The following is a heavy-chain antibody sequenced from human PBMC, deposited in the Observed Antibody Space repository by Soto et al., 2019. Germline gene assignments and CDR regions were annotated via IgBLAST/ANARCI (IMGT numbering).Heavy chain of an antibody. CDR1: GFTFSSSA. D-gene: IGHD2-21*02. CDR3: AKGSTTIRPYYFDY. Sequence: GGSLRLSCVASGFTFSSSAMSWVRQAPGKGLEWISAISGSGYSTYDADSVKGRFAISRDNSKNTLSLQMNSLRAEDTAFYYCAKGSTTIRPYYFDYWGQGALVTVSS. V-gene: IGHV3-23*01. CDR2: ISGSGYST. J-gene: IGHJ4*02.